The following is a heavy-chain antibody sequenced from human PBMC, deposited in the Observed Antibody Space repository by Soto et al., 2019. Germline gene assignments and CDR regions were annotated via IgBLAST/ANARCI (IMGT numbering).Heavy chain of an antibody. CDR2: ISSSSSYI. Sequence: EGQLVESAGSLVKPGGSLRLCCAASGFTFSSYSMNWVRQAPGKGLEWVSSISSSSSYIYYADSVKGRFTISRDNAKNSLYLQMNSLRAEDTAVYYCANGGRRGRNVYYWGQGTLVTVSS. D-gene: IGHD1-26*01. CDR1: GFTFSSYS. V-gene: IGHV3-21*01. CDR3: ANGGRRGRNVYY. J-gene: IGHJ4*02.